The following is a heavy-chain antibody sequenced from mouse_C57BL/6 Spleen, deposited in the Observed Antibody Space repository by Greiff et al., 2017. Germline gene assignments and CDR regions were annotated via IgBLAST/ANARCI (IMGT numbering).Heavy chain of an antibody. D-gene: IGHD1-1*01. CDR3: ARGEAYYGTYFDY. V-gene: IGHV1-64*01. CDR2: IHPNSGST. Sequence: QVQLQQPGAELVKPGASVKLSCKASGYTFTSYWMHWVKQRPGQGLEWIGMIHPNSGSTNYNEKFKSKATLTVDKSSSTAYMQRSSLTSEDSAVYYCARGEAYYGTYFDYWGQGTTRTVSS. J-gene: IGHJ2*01. CDR1: GYTFTSYW.